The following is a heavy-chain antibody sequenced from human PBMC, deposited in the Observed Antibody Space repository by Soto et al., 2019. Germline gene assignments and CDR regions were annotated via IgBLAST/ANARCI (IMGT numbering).Heavy chain of an antibody. CDR2: ISYDGSNK. D-gene: IGHD5-12*01. J-gene: IGHJ6*02. V-gene: IGHV3-30-3*01. Sequence: QVQLVESGGGVVQPGRSLRLSCAASGFTFSSYAMHWVRQAPGKGLEWVAVISYDGSNKYYADSVKGRFTISRDNSKNTLYLQMNSLRAEDTAVYYCARDRVATILYYYYGMDVWGQGTTVTVSS. CDR1: GFTFSSYA. CDR3: ARDRVATILYYYYGMDV.